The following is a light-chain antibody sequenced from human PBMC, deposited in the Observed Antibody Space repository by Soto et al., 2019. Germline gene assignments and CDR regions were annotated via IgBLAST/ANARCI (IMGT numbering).Light chain of an antibody. CDR3: QQYNSAWT. CDR1: QTISSW. V-gene: IGKV1-5*01. J-gene: IGKJ1*01. CDR2: DAS. Sequence: GDIVTITCRASQTISSWLAWYQQIPGKAPKLLIYDASNLESGVPSRFSGSGSGTEFTLTISSLQPDDFATYYCQQYNSAWTFGQGTKVDIK.